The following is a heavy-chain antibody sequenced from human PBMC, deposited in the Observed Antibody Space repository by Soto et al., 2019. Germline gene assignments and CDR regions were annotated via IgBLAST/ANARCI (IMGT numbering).Heavy chain of an antibody. J-gene: IGHJ4*02. CDR1: GFSFSRYG. CDR2: ISKDGGDK. CDR3: AKDGYKYKYYSDY. Sequence: QVQLVESGGGVVQPGGSLRLSCAASGFSFSRYGIHWVRQAPGKGLEGVAVISKDGGDKEYAESVKGRCTISRENSKSTVYLQMNSLRVEDTAVYYCAKDGYKYKYYSDYWGQGTLVTVSS. D-gene: IGHD5-18*01. V-gene: IGHV3-30*18.